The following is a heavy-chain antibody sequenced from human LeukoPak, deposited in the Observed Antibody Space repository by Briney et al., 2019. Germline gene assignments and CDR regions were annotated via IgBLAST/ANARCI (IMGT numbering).Heavy chain of an antibody. J-gene: IGHJ5*02. Sequence: PSETLSLTCAVYGGSFSGYYWSWIRQPPGKGLEWIGEINHSGSTNYNPSLKSRVTISVDTSKNQFSLKLNSVTAADTAVYYCARPTVRGVTRNNWFDPWGQGTLVTVSS. D-gene: IGHD3-10*01. CDR3: ARPTVRGVTRNNWFDP. CDR1: GGSFSGYY. CDR2: INHSGST. V-gene: IGHV4-34*01.